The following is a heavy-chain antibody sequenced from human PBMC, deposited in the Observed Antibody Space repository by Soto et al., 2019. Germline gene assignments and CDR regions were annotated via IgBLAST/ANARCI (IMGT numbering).Heavy chain of an antibody. CDR1: GFTFSRVS. CDR3: ARDPYFDRRGYYLEEF. J-gene: IGHJ4*02. CDR2: ISSGSSDT. Sequence: KTGRSLRLSCEASGFTFSRVSMNWVHQVPGKGLEWVASISSGSSDTWYADSVKGRFTIARDNAKNSLYLQMTSLRDRDTAVYYCARDPYFDRRGYYLEEFWGQGAPVTVCS. D-gene: IGHD3-22*01. V-gene: IGHV3-21*01.